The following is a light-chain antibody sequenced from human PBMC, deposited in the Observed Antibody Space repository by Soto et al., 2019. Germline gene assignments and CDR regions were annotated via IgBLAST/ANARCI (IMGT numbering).Light chain of an antibody. CDR3: NQYDSIVQT. V-gene: IGKV3-20*01. CDR2: DAS. J-gene: IGKJ1*01. Sequence: EIVLAQSPSTLSLSPGSRATIYCGARQGVRKSLLAWYQQKPGQPPRLLIYDASTMATATPERFSGSGSGTDFTLTISRLEPEDFAVYSCNQYDSIVQTFGQGTKVDIK. CDR1: QGVRKSL.